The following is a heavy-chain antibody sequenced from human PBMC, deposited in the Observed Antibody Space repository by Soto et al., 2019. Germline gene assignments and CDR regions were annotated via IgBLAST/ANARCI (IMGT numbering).Heavy chain of an antibody. J-gene: IGHJ3*01. D-gene: IGHD3-16*02. CDR2: IYYSGRT. Sequence: QLQLQESGPGLVKPSETLSLTCTVSGGSIRSSSYYWGWIRQPPGKGLEWIGRIYYSGRTYYNPYLKSRVTVSVVHSKNQFPLTLSSATAAGTAVYYCARNEGKNYDYVWVIYRHCEPNDAFGFWCQETMVT. CDR3: ARNEGKNYDYVWVIYRHCEPNDAFGF. CDR1: GGSIRSSSYY. V-gene: IGHV4-39*01.